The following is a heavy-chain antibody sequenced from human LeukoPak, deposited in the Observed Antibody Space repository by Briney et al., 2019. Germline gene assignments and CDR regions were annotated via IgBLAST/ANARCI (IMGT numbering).Heavy chain of an antibody. D-gene: IGHD6-13*01. J-gene: IGHJ4*02. V-gene: IGHV5-10-1*01. CDR3: ARHAKAYGSSCDY. CDR2: IDPSDSYT. CDR1: GXSFTTYW. Sequence: GESLKISFKGSGXSFTTYWISWVRQMPGKGLEWMRRIDPSDSYTNYSPSFQGHVTISADKSFSTVYLQWTSLKASDTAMYYCARHAKAYGSSCDYWGQGTLVTVSS.